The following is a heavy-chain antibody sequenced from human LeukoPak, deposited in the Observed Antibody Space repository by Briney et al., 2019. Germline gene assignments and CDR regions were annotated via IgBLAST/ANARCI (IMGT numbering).Heavy chain of an antibody. Sequence: ASETLPLTCAVSGYSISSGYYWGWIRQPPGKGLEWIGSIYHSGSTYYNPSLKSRVTISVDTSKNQFSLKLSSVTAADTAVYYCARGSRNCSGGSCYSWYYWGQGTLVTVSS. CDR3: ARGSRNCSGGSCYSWYY. V-gene: IGHV4-38-2*01. D-gene: IGHD2-15*01. CDR2: IYHSGST. J-gene: IGHJ4*02. CDR1: GYSISSGYY.